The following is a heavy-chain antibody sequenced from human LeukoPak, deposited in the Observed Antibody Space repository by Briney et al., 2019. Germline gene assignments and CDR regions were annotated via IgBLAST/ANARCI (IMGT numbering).Heavy chain of an antibody. D-gene: IGHD6-13*01. CDR1: GGSISRGGYS. Sequence: PSQTLSLTCAVSGGSISRGGYSWSWIRQPPGKGLEWMVYIYHSGSTYYNPSLKSRVTISVDRFKNQFSLKLSSVTAADTTVYYCARGRKGGYSSSWLYWYFDLWGRGTLVTVSS. CDR3: ARGRKGGYSSSWLYWYFDL. V-gene: IGHV4-30-2*01. CDR2: IYHSGST. J-gene: IGHJ2*01.